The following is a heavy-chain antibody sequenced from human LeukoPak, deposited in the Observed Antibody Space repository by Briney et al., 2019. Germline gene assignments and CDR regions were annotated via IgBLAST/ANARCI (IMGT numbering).Heavy chain of an antibody. CDR1: GGTFSSYA. J-gene: IGHJ6*02. CDR3: ASGPYCSGGSCYSYSYGMDV. CDR2: IIPIFGTA. Sequence: SVKVSCKASGGTFSSYAISWVRQAPGQGLEWMGGIIPIFGTANYAQKFQGRVTITADESTSTAYMELSSLRSEDTAVYYCASGPYCSGGSCYSYSYGMDVWGQGTTVTVSS. V-gene: IGHV1-69*13. D-gene: IGHD2-15*01.